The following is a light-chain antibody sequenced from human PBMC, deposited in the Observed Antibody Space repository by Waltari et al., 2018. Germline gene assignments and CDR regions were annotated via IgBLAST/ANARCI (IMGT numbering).Light chain of an antibody. CDR3: QQRANWPPLT. CDR1: QSVLYSANNKNY. Sequence: DIVMTQSPDSLAVSLGERATINCKSSQSVLYSANNKNYLAWYQQRAGQPPKLIFYWASTRESGVPDRFSGSGSGTDFTLTISSLQAEDVAVYYCQQRANWPPLTFGGGTKVEIK. V-gene: IGKV4-1*01. CDR2: WAS. J-gene: IGKJ4*01.